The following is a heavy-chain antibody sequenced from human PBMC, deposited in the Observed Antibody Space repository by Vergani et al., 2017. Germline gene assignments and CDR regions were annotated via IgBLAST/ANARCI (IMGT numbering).Heavy chain of an antibody. V-gene: IGHV4-59*01. D-gene: IGHD2-21*02. J-gene: IGHJ2*01. Sequence: QVQLQESGPGLVKPSETLSLTCTVSGGSISSYYWSWIRQHPGKGLEWIGYIYYSGSTNYNPSLKSRVTISVDTSKNQFSLKLSSVTAADTAVYYCASEAYCGGDCYSLNYWYFDLWGRGTLVTVSS. CDR1: GGSISSYY. CDR3: ASEAYCGGDCYSLNYWYFDL. CDR2: IYYSGST.